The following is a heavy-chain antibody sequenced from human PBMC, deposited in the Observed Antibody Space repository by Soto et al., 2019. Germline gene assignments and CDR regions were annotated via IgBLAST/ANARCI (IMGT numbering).Heavy chain of an antibody. CDR3: ARAEHYDILTGYYPPAFDY. CDR2: INPSGGST. J-gene: IGHJ4*02. CDR1: GYTFTSYY. V-gene: IGHV1-46*01. Sequence: GASVKVSCKVSGYTFTSYYMHWVRQAPGQGLEWMGIINPSGGSTSYAQKFQGRVTMTRDTSTSTVYMELSSLRSEDTAVYYCARAEHYDILTGYYPPAFDYWGQGTLVTVSS. D-gene: IGHD3-9*01.